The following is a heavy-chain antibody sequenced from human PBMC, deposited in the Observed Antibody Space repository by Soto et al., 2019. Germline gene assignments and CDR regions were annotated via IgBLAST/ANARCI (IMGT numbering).Heavy chain of an antibody. Sequence: GGSITESCAECGCRVSASRMARVHQAPGRGLEWVADIKQDGSEKNYVDSVKGRVTISRDNAQNSLYLQMNSLRAEDTAVSYCARDPFYGAIDYWGLGTLVTVSS. CDR2: IKQDGSEK. V-gene: IGHV3-7*01. CDR1: GCRVSASR. D-gene: IGHD3-10*01. J-gene: IGHJ4*02. CDR3: ARDPFYGAIDY.